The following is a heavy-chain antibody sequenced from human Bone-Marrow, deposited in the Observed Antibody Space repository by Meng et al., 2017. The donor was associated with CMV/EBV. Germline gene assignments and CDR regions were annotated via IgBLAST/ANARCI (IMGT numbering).Heavy chain of an antibody. V-gene: IGHV3-30-3*01. CDR1: GFTFSSYA. CDR3: ARGSGYCSSTSCFLRSFDI. Sequence: GESLKISCAASGFTFSSYAMHWVRQAPGKGLEWVAVISHDGSNKYYADSVKGRFTISRDNSKNTLYLQMNSLRAEDTAVYYCARGSGYCSSTSCFLRSFDIWGQGTMVTVSS. CDR2: ISHDGSNK. D-gene: IGHD2-2*01. J-gene: IGHJ3*02.